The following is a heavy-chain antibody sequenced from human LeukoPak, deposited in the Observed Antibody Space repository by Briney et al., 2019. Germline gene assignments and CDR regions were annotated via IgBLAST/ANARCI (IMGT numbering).Heavy chain of an antibody. J-gene: IGHJ4*02. V-gene: IGHV3-23*01. CDR1: GFTFSSYA. D-gene: IGHD6-19*01. CDR2: LSGSGASK. Sequence: GGSLRLSCAASGFTFSSYAMNWVRQAPGKGLEWVSGLSGSGASKYYTDSVKGRFTISRDNSKNTLYLQMNSLRAEDTAVYYCASSIAVAGTDYWGQGTLVTVSS. CDR3: ASSIAVAGTDY.